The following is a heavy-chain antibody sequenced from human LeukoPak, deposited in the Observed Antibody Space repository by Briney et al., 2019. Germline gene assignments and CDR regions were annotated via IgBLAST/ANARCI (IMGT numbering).Heavy chain of an antibody. D-gene: IGHD3-3*01. Sequence: PSETLSLTCTVSGGSISSYYWSWIRQPAGKGLEWIGRIYTSGTTHYNPSLKSRVTISVDTSKNQFSLKLSSVTAADTAVYYCASYDFWSGYLDYWGQGTLVTVSS. CDR2: IYTSGTT. CDR1: GGSISSYY. V-gene: IGHV4-4*07. CDR3: ASYDFWSGYLDY. J-gene: IGHJ4*02.